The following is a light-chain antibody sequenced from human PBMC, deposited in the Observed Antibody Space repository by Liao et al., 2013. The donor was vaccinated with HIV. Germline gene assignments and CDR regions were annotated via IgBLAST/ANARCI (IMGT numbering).Light chain of an antibody. CDR3: QAWDSSADVV. CDR1: KLGDED. CDR2: QDS. Sequence: SYELTQPPSVSVSPGQTASITCSGDKLGDEDVCWYQQKPGQSPVLVIYQDSRRPSGIPERFSGSNSGNTATLTISGTQAMDEADYFCQAWDSSADVVFGGGTKLTVL. V-gene: IGLV3-1*01. J-gene: IGLJ2*01.